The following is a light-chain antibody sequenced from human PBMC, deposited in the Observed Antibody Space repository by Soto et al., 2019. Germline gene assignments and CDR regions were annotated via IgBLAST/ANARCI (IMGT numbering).Light chain of an antibody. J-gene: IGLJ2*01. CDR1: DIGGKS. Sequence: SYELTQSPSVSVAPGQTAKLTCGGNDIGGKSVHWYQQKPGQAPVLVVYDDNDRPSGIPERFSGSNSGRTATLTLSRVEAWDEAVCYCQVWESDSDHVVFGGGTQLNVL. V-gene: IGLV3-21*02. CDR3: QVWESDSDHVV. CDR2: DDN.